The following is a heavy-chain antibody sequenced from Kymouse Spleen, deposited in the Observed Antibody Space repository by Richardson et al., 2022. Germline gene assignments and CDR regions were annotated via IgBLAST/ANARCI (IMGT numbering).Heavy chain of an antibody. V-gene: IGHV3-9*01. CDR1: GFTFDDYA. CDR3: AKDGITGTTDAFDI. J-gene: IGHJ3*02. D-gene: IGHD1-7*01. Sequence: EVQLVESGGGLVQPGRSLRLSCAASGFTFDDYAMHWVRQAPGKGLEWVSGISWNSGSIGYADSVKGRFTISRDNAKNSLYLQMNSLRAEDTALYYCAKDGITGTTDAFDIWGQGTMVTVSS. CDR2: ISWNSGSI.